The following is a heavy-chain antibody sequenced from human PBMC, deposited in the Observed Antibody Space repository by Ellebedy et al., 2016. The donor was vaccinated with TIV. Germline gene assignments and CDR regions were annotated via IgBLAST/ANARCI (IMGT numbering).Heavy chain of an antibody. V-gene: IGHV1-3*01. CDR1: GYTFTSYT. D-gene: IGHD6-19*01. J-gene: IGHJ4*02. CDR2: VNAGNGNA. CDR3: ARDRGYSSGWPLDY. Sequence: ASVKVSCKASGYTFTSYTMHWVRQAPRQRLEWMGWVNAGNGNAKYSQKFQGRVTITRDTSARTVYMELSSLRSEDTAVYYCARDRGYSSGWPLDYWGQGTLVTVSS.